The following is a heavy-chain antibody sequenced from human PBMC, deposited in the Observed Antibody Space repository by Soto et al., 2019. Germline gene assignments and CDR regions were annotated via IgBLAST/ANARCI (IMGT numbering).Heavy chain of an antibody. CDR1: GYTFTNYV. J-gene: IGHJ4*02. V-gene: IGHV1-18*01. Sequence: GASVKVSCKASGYTFTNYVIHWVRQAPGQGLEWTGWISPLKGNTKYAQKVQGRVSVTTDTSTNTVYMELSGLRYDDTDLYYCARSGEHPFDFWGQGTLVTVSS. D-gene: IGHD6-25*01. CDR2: ISPLKGNT. CDR3: ARSGEHPFDF.